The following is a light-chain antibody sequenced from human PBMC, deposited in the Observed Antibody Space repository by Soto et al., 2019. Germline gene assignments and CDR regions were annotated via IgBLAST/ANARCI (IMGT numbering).Light chain of an antibody. J-gene: IGKJ1*01. CDR1: QSISSW. CDR3: QQYNSYSTWT. CDR2: KAS. V-gene: IGKV1-5*03. Sequence: DIQMTQSPSTLSASVGDRVTITCRASQSISSWLAWYQQKPGKAPKLLIYKASTLQSGVPSRFSGSGSGTEFTLTISSLQTDDFATYDCQQYNSYSTWTFGQGTKVEIK.